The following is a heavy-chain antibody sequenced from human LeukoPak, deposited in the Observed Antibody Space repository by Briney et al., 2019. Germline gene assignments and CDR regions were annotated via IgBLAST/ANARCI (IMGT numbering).Heavy chain of an antibody. CDR1: GFSLSTSAMC. Sequence: SGPALVKPTQTLTLTCTFSGFSLSTSAMCVSWIRQPPGKGLEWIGYFYDSGSTTYNPSLKSRVTISVDTSKNQFSLKMSSVTAADTAVYYCARDRTLYCSGGNCYSGGFDYWGQGTPVTVSS. J-gene: IGHJ4*02. CDR3: ARDRTLYCSGGNCYSGGFDY. V-gene: IGHV4-61*08. CDR2: FYDSGST. D-gene: IGHD2-15*01.